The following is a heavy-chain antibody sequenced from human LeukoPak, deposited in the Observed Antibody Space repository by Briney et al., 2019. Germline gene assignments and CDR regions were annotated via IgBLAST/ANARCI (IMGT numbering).Heavy chain of an antibody. CDR3: ARSSIIAAAGPYYFDY. CDR1: GGTFSSYA. D-gene: IGHD6-13*01. CDR2: IIPILGTA. J-gene: IGHJ4*02. Sequence: RASVKVSCKASGGTFSSYAISWVRQAPGQGREWMGGIIPILGTANYAQKFQGRVTITADKSTSTAYMELSSLRSEDTAVYYCARSSIIAAAGPYYFDYWGQGTLVTVSS. V-gene: IGHV1-69*10.